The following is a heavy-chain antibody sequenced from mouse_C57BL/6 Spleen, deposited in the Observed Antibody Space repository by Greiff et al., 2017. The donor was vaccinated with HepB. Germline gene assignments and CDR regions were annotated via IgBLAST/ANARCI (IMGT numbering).Heavy chain of an antibody. D-gene: IGHD3-2*02. CDR3: ARGTAHMDN. V-gene: IGHV1-18*01. J-gene: IGHJ4*01. CDR1: GYTFTDYN. Sequence: EVQLQQSGPELVKPGASVKIPCKASGYTFTDYNMGWVKQSHGKSLEWIGDINPNNGGTIYNQKFKGKATLTVDKSSSTAYMELRSLTSEDTAGYYCARGTAHMDNGGQGTSVTVSS. CDR2: INPNNGGT.